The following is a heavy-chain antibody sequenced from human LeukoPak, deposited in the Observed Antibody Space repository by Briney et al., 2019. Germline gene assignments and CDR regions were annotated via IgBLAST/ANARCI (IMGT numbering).Heavy chain of an antibody. V-gene: IGHV3-11*01. CDR1: GFTFRDYY. CDR2: ISSSGSTI. Sequence: GGSLRLSCAASGFTFRDYYMSWIRQAPGKGLEWVSYISSSGSTIYYADSVKGRFTISRDNSKNTLYLQMNSLRAEDTAVYYCAKGDVVVIGTDAFDIWGQGTMVTVSS. CDR3: AKGDVVVIGTDAFDI. D-gene: IGHD2-21*01. J-gene: IGHJ3*02.